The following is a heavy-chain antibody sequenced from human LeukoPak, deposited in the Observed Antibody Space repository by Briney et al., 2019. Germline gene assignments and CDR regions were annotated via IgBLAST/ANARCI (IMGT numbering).Heavy chain of an antibody. Sequence: AGGSLRLSCAASGFTFSAYAMHWVRQAPGKGLEYVSGISSNGGSTYYADSVKGRFIISRDNSKNTLYLQMSSLRAEDTAVCYCVRSYYYDSSGHGFDYWGQGTLVTVSS. V-gene: IGHV3-64D*06. D-gene: IGHD3-22*01. CDR1: GFTFSAYA. CDR2: ISSNGGST. CDR3: VRSYYYDSSGHGFDY. J-gene: IGHJ4*02.